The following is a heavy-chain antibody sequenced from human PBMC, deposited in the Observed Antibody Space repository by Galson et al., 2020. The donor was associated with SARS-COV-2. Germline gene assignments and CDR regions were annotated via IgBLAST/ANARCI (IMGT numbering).Heavy chain of an antibody. J-gene: IGHJ4*02. V-gene: IGHV4-59*11. D-gene: IGHD6-6*01. CDR2: VYYNGNT. CDR3: VRGRDIAPRPLDY. CDR1: GGSITSHY. Sequence: SETLSLTCTVSGGSITSHYWSWIRQPPGKGLEWIGYVYYNGNTKYNPSVKSRVTISLDTSKTQFSLNLSSVTAADTAVYYCVRGRDIAPRPLDYLGQGTLVTVSS.